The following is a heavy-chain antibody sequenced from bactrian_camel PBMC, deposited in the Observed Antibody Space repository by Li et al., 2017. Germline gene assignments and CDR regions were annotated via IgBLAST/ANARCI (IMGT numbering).Heavy chain of an antibody. CDR1: GYTYNRNC. D-gene: IGHD1*01. Sequence: QVQLVESGGGSVQAGGSLRLSCAASGYTYNRNCMAWFRQAPGKEREGVARIATGSGNTYYADSVKGRFTISQDNAKNTVYLQMNSLKIEDTAVYYCALGSSRLATMTARGKGTQVTVS. J-gene: IGHJ4*01. V-gene: IGHV3S1*01. CDR2: IATGSGNT.